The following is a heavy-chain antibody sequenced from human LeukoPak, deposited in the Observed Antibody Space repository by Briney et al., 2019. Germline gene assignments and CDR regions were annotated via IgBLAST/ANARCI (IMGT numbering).Heavy chain of an antibody. V-gene: IGHV1-46*01. CDR1: GYTFTSYY. Sequence: GASVRVSCTASGYTFTSYYMRWVRQAPGQGLEWMAIINHSGGSTSYAQTFQGRVTITRDTSTSTVYMELSGLRSEDTAVYYCARGVGSGSYSPDYWGQGTLVTVSA. CDR3: ARGVGSGSYSPDY. D-gene: IGHD3-10*01. CDR2: INHSGGST. J-gene: IGHJ4*02.